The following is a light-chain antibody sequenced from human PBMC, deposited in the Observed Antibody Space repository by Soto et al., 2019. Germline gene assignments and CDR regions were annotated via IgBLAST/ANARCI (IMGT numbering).Light chain of an antibody. V-gene: IGKV3-15*01. CDR3: QQYNNWPRGT. J-gene: IGKJ4*01. CDR2: GAS. CDR1: QSVSNN. Sequence: EIVMTQSPATLSVSPGERATLSCRASQSVSNNLAWYQQKPGQAPRLLIYGASTRATGIPARFSGSGPGTEFTLTISSLQSEDFAVYYCQQYNNWPRGTFGGGTKVEIK.